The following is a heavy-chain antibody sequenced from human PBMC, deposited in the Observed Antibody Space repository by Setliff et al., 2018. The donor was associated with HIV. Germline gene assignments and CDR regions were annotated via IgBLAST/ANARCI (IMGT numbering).Heavy chain of an antibody. Sequence: SETLSLTCTVSGGSISSTTYFWGWIHQPPGKGLEWIGSIHYSGSTYYNPSLKSRVTTSVDTSKNQFSLKLTSVTAADAAVCYCARHHYDRSGYYSGPQYYFDSWGQGTLVTVSS. V-gene: IGHV4-39*01. CDR1: GGSISSTTYF. CDR3: ARHHYDRSGYYSGPQYYFDS. J-gene: IGHJ4*02. D-gene: IGHD3-22*01. CDR2: IHYSGST.